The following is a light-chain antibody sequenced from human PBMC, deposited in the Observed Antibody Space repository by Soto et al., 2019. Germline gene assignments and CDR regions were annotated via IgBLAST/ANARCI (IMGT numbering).Light chain of an antibody. CDR1: QSVSNK. V-gene: IGKV3-15*01. CDR2: GAS. J-gene: IGKJ1*01. Sequence: EIVLTQSPATLSLSPGERATLSCRASQSVSNKLTWYQQKPGQAPRVLIFGASTRATGIPARFSGSGSGTEFTLTISSLQSEDFAVYYCQHYNDWPPTWTFGQGTRVEIK. CDR3: QHYNDWPPTWT.